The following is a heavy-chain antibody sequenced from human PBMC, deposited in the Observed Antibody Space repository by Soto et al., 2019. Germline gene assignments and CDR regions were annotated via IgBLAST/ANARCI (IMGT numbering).Heavy chain of an antibody. D-gene: IGHD4-4*01. CDR1: GFTFGDYA. J-gene: IGHJ5*02. CDR2: IRSKAYGGTT. CDR3: TREDYSNYRYSSLSHINWFDP. Sequence: GGSLRLSCTASGFTFGDYAMSWFRQAPGKGLEWVGFIRSKAYGGTTEYAASVKGRFTISRDDSKSIAYLQMNSLKTEDTAVYYCTREDYSNYRYSSLSHINWFDPWGQGTLVTVSS. V-gene: IGHV3-49*03.